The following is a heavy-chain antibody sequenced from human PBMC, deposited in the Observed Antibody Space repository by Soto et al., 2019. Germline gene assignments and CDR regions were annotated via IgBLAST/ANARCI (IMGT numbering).Heavy chain of an antibody. CDR1: GFTVSSNY. V-gene: IGHV3-66*02. Sequence: GGSLRLSCAASGFTVSSNYMSWVRQAPGKGLEWVSVIYSGGSTYYADSVKGRFTISRDNSKNTLYLQMNSLRAEDTAVYYCAKDGGPSGRFTPFAWAGGDWFDPWGQGTLVTVSS. CDR3: AKDGGPSGRFTPFAWAGGDWFDP. J-gene: IGHJ5*02. CDR2: IYSGGST. D-gene: IGHD3-16*01.